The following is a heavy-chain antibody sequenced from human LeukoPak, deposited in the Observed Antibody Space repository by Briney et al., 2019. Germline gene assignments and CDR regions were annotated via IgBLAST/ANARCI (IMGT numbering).Heavy chain of an antibody. V-gene: IGHV4-39*01. CDR3: ARQRGLYCSSTSCYWKY. CDR1: GGSISSSSYY. J-gene: IGHJ4*02. D-gene: IGHD2-2*01. Sequence: SETLSLTCTVSGGSISSSSYYWGWIRQPPGKGLEWIGSIYYSGSTYYNPSLKSRVTISVDTSKNQFSLKLSSVTAADTAMYYCARQRGLYCSSTSCYWKYWGQGTLVTVSS. CDR2: IYYSGST.